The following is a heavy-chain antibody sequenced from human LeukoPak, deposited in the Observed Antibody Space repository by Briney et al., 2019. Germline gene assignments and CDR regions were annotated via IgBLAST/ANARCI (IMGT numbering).Heavy chain of an antibody. V-gene: IGHV4-34*01. CDR3: ARGYSNAFEYYYYGMDV. Sequence: SETLSLTCAVYGGSFSGYYWSWIRQPPGKGLEWIGEINHSGSTNYNPSLKGRVTISVDTSKNQFSLKLSSVTAADTAVYYCARGYSNAFEYYYYGMDVWGQGTTVTVSS. D-gene: IGHD4-11*01. CDR2: INHSGST. CDR1: GGSFSGYY. J-gene: IGHJ6*02.